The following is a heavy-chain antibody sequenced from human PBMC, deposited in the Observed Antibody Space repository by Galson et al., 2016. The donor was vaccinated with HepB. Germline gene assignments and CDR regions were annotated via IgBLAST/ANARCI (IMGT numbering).Heavy chain of an antibody. Sequence: SVKVSCKASGYTFTSYALLWVRQAPGQRPEWMGWINIGNGRTIYSQNFQGRITLTRDTTASTAYMELSSLRSADTAVYYCARGGWSFDYWGQGTLITVSS. CDR2: INIGNGRT. J-gene: IGHJ4*02. V-gene: IGHV1-3*04. CDR1: GYTFTSYA. CDR3: ARGGWSFDY. D-gene: IGHD6-19*01.